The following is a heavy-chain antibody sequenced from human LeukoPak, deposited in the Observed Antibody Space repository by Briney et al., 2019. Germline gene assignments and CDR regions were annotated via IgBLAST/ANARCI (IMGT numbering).Heavy chain of an antibody. Sequence: PGGSLRLSCAASGFTFSSYGMHWVRQAPGKGLEWVAVISYDGSNKYYADSVKGRFTISRDNSKNTLYLQMNSLRAEDTAVYYCARERYYDYVWGSYLPRNAFDIWGQGTMVTVSS. CDR3: ARERYYDYVWGSYLPRNAFDI. V-gene: IGHV3-30*03. CDR1: GFTFSSYG. D-gene: IGHD3-16*02. CDR2: ISYDGSNK. J-gene: IGHJ3*02.